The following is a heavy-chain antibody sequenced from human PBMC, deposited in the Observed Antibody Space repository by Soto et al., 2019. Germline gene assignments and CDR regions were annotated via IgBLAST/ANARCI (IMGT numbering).Heavy chain of an antibody. CDR3: ARYSYGLFDY. J-gene: IGHJ4*02. V-gene: IGHV4-59*01. Sequence: SETLSLTCTVSGGSIIRYYWSWIRQPPGKGLEWIGYIYYSGSTNYNPSLKSRVTISVDTSKNQFSLKLSSVTAADTAVYYCARYSYGLFDYWGQGTLVTVS. CDR2: IYYSGST. D-gene: IGHD5-18*01. CDR1: GGSIIRYY.